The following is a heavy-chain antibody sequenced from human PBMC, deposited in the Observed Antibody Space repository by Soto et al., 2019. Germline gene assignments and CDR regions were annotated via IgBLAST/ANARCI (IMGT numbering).Heavy chain of an antibody. J-gene: IGHJ4*02. CDR1: GFTFISYS. Sequence: PGGSLRLSCAASGFTFISYSMNWVRQAPGKGLEWVSSMSPDSAYIYYADSMKGRFTIPRDNAKSSLYLQLDSLRADDTAVYYCARGGTADPFDFWGQGTLVTVSS. CDR3: ARGGTADPFDF. CDR2: MSPDSAYI. V-gene: IGHV3-21*01.